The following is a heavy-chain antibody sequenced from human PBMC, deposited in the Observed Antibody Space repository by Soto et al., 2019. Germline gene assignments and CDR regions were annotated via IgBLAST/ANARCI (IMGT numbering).Heavy chain of an antibody. V-gene: IGHV1-69*13. CDR2: IIPIFGTT. J-gene: IGHJ2*01. CDR3: ARASSGYLRSGSDL. D-gene: IGHD3-22*01. CDR1: GGTFSSYA. Sequence: VASVNVSCKASGGTFSSYAISWVRQAPGQGLEWMGGIIPIFGTTNYAQKFQGRVTIIVDDSTSTAYMELSSLRSEDTALYYCARASSGYLRSGSDLWGRGTLVTVSS.